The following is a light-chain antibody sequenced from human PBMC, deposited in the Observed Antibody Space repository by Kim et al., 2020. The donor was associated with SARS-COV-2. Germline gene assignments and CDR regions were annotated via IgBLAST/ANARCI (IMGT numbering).Light chain of an antibody. CDR3: QQYAASEWT. CDR2: DAS. CDR1: QSVRDNS. Sequence: EIVLTQSLGTLSLSPGERATLSCRASQSVRDNSLAWYQQKPGQAPRLLIYDASTRAIGIPDRFSGSGSGTDFTLTINRLEPEDFAVYYCQQYAASEWTFGQGTKVDIK. J-gene: IGKJ1*01. V-gene: IGKV3-20*01.